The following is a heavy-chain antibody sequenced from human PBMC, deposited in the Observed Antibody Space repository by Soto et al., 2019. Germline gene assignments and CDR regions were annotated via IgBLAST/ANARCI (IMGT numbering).Heavy chain of an antibody. V-gene: IGHV3-74*01. CDR3: AREKSVVGAPKGFYYYYGMDV. CDR1: GFTFSSYW. D-gene: IGHD1-26*01. CDR2: INSDGSST. J-gene: IGHJ6*02. Sequence: GGSLRLSCAASGFTFSSYWMHWVRQAPGKGLVWVSRINSDGSSTSYADSVKGRFTISRDNAKNTLYLQMNSLRAEDTAVYYCAREKSVVGAPKGFYYYYGMDVWGQGITVTVSS.